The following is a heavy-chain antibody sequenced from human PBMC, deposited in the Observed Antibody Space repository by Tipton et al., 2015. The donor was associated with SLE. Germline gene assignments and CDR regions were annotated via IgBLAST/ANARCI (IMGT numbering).Heavy chain of an antibody. CDR2: ISYSGST. CDR3: TRVMTGSRSDF. J-gene: IGHJ4*02. V-gene: IGHV4-39*07. CDR1: GGSISSSPYY. Sequence: TLSLTCTVSGGSISSSPYYWGWVRQTPGKGLEWLGSISYSGSTYFNPSLKSRVTLSRDTSKNQFSLNLNSVTAADTAFYYCTRVMTGSRSDFWGRGTLVTVSP. D-gene: IGHD1-26*01.